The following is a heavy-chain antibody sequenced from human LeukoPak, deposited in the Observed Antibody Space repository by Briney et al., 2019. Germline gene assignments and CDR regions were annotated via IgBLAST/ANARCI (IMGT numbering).Heavy chain of an antibody. CDR3: ARVTYYDILTDAFDI. Sequence: SETLSLTCTVSGGSISSYYWSWIRQPAGKGLEWIGRIYTSGSTNYNPSLKSRVTISVDTSKNQFSLKLSSVTAADTAVYYCARVTYYDILTDAFDIWGQGTMVTVSS. CDR2: IYTSGST. D-gene: IGHD3-9*01. J-gene: IGHJ3*02. V-gene: IGHV4-4*07. CDR1: GGSISSYY.